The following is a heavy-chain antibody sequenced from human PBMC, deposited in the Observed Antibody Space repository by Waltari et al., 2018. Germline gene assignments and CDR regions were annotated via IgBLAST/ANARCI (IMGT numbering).Heavy chain of an antibody. CDR2: INHRGST. CDR1: GGSFSGYY. Sequence: QVQLQQWGAGLLKPSETLSLTCAVYGGSFSGYYWSWIRKPAGKGMEWIGEINHRGSTNYNPALKSRVTRSVDTSKNQFSLKLSSVTAADTAVYYCARVPGRYAVTTYYYYYGMDVWGQGTTVTVSS. D-gene: IGHD4-17*01. CDR3: ARVPGRYAVTTYYYYYGMDV. J-gene: IGHJ6*02. V-gene: IGHV4-34*01.